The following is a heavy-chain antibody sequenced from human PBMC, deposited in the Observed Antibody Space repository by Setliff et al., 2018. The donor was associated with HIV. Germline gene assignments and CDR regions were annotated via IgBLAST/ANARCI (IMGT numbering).Heavy chain of an antibody. J-gene: IGHJ3*02. CDR1: GGSISSYY. V-gene: IGHV4-59*08. D-gene: IGHD3-10*01. Sequence: SETLSLTCTVSGGSISSYYWSWVRQPPGKGLEWIGYIYYSGNTHYNPSLKSRVTMSVDTSKNQFSLKLSSVTAAYTAVYYCASSRGRYYGSVRAFDIWGQGTLVTVSS. CDR2: IYYSGNT. CDR3: ASSRGRYYGSVRAFDI.